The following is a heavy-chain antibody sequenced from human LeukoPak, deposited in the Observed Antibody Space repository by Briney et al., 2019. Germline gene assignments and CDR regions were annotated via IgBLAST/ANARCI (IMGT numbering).Heavy chain of an antibody. CDR1: GFTFSSYW. CDR3: ARGGGLDV. D-gene: IGHD3-16*01. CDR2: INHNGNVN. Sequence: GGSLRLPCAASGFTFSSYWMNWARQAPGKGQEWVASINHNGNVNYYVDSVKGRCTISRDNAKNSLYLQMSNLRAEDTAVYFCARGGGLDVWGQGATVTVSS. V-gene: IGHV3-7*03. J-gene: IGHJ6*02.